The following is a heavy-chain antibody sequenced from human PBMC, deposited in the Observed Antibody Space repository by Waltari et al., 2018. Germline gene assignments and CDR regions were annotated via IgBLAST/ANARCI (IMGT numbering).Heavy chain of an antibody. V-gene: IGHV2-5*01. D-gene: IGHD3-3*01. CDR2: IYWNDDK. Sequence: QITLKESGPTLVKPTQTLTLTCTFSGFSLSTSGVGVGWIRKPQGKALEWLALIYWNDDKRYSPSLKSRLTITKDTSKKQVVLTMTNMDPVDTATYYCEHRQGGTIGGVVIISGWFDPWGQGTLVTVSS. CDR3: EHRQGGTIGGVVIISGWFDP. CDR1: GFSLSTSGVG. J-gene: IGHJ5*02.